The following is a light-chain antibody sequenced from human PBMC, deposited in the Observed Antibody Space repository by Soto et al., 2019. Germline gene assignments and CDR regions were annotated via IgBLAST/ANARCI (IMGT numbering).Light chain of an antibody. CDR1: WSNFGAGYD. V-gene: IGLV1-40*01. Sequence: QSLLTQPASVSGGPGQRFTISCTVSWSNFGAGYDVHWYQQLPGAAPKLISYGNSNRPSGVPDRFSGSRSGTSASLAINGLQDEDEADYYCQSYDTSLGGSRVFGTGTKVTV. J-gene: IGLJ1*01. CDR2: GNS. CDR3: QSYDTSLGGSRV.